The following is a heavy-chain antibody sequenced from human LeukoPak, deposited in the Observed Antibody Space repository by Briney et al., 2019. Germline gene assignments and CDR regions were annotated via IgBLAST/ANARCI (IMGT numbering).Heavy chain of an antibody. CDR1: GFTFTSYN. Sequence: GGSLSLSCAASGFTFTSYNMNWVRQAPGKGLEWVSSITSSSSYIYYADSVKGRFTISRDNAKNSLYLQMDSLRVEDTAVYYCERDPYSGNYGAYYYYYMDVWGKGTTVTISS. V-gene: IGHV3-21*06. CDR2: ITSSSSYI. CDR3: ERDPYSGNYGAYYYYYMDV. J-gene: IGHJ6*03. D-gene: IGHD1-26*01.